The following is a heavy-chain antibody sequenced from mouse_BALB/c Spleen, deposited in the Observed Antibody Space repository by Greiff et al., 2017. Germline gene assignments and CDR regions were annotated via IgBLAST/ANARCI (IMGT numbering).Heavy chain of an antibody. V-gene: IGHV14-4*02. CDR3: TRTYYAMDY. CDR1: GFNIKDYY. Sequence: VQLQQSGAELVRSGASVKLSCTASGFNIKDYYMHWVKQRPEQGLEWIGWIDPENGDTEYAPKFQGKATMTADTSSNTAYLQLSSLTSEDTAVYYCTRTYYAMDYWGQGTSVTVSS. J-gene: IGHJ4*01. CDR2: IDPENGDT.